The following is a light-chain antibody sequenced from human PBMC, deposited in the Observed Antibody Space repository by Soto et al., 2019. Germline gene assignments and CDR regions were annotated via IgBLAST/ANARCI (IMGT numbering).Light chain of an antibody. J-gene: IGLJ2*01. V-gene: IGLV2-14*03. CDR3: SSYTSSSTPVL. CDR1: SSDVDGYNY. CDR2: DVS. Sequence: QSALTQPASVSWSPGQSITISCTGTSSDVDGYNYVSWYQHHPGKAPKLMIYDVSNRPSGVSNRFSGSKSGNTASLTISGLQAADEADYYCSSYTSSSTPVLFGGGTKLTVL.